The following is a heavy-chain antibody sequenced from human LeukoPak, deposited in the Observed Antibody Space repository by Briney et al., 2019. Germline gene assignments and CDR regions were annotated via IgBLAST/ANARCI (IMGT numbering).Heavy chain of an antibody. J-gene: IGHJ3*02. V-gene: IGHV4-61*02. CDR2: IYTSGST. D-gene: IGHD3-22*01. CDR1: GGSISSGSYY. Sequence: SETLSLTCTVSGGSISSGSYYWSWIRQPAGKGLGWIGRIYTSGSTNYNPSLKSRVTISVDTSKNQFSLKLSSVTAADTAVYYCARVSSGWNAFDIWGQGTMVTVSS. CDR3: ARVSSGWNAFDI.